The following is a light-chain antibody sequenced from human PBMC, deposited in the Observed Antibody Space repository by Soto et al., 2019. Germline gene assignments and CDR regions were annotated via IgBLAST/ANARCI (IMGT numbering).Light chain of an antibody. CDR2: GAS. CDR1: QSVSSK. J-gene: IGKJ2*01. V-gene: IGKV3-15*01. CDR3: QQYNNSPT. Sequence: EIVMTQSPATLSVSPGERATLSYRASQSVSSKLAWYQQKPGQAPRLLIYGASTRATGVPARFSGSGSGTEFTLTISSLQSEDFAVYYCQQYNNSPTFGQGTKLEIK.